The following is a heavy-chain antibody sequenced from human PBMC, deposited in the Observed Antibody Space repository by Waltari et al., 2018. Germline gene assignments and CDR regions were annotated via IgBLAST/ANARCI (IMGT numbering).Heavy chain of an antibody. J-gene: IGHJ4*02. CDR3: VRDQFGLAAVRALLS. D-gene: IGHD6-13*01. Sequence: EVQLLESGGDLVQPGGSLILSCTVSGFILSSYAITWVRQAPGKGLEWVSGISYNGGTTYYADSVKARFTISRDNSRNTLFLQMNSLRAEDTAVYYCVRDQFGLAAVRALLSWGRGTLVTVSS. CDR2: ISYNGGTT. CDR1: GFILSSYA. V-gene: IGHV3-23*01.